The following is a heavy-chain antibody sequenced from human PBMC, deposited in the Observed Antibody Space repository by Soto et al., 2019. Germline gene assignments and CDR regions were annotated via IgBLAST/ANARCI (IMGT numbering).Heavy chain of an antibody. D-gene: IGHD2-2*02. CDR2: NYYSGST. CDR1: GFSISSGDYY. CDR3: ARERVPGAIHHTWFDH. V-gene: IGHV4-30-4*01. Sequence: PXETLSLTCTVSGFSISSGDYYWSWIRQPPGKGLEWIGYNYYSGSTYHNPSLMSRVTISLDTSKNQFSLKLTSVTAADTAVYYCARERVPGAIHHTWFDHWGQGTLVTVSS. J-gene: IGHJ5*02.